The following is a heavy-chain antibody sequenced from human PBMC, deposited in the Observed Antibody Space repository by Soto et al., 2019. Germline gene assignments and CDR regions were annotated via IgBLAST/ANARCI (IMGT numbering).Heavy chain of an antibody. CDR2: INAGNGNT. Sequence: QVQLVQSGAEVKKPGASVKVSCKASGYTFTSYAMHWVRQAPGQRLEWMGWINAGNGNTKYSQKFQDRVTITKDTPASTAYMELSSLSSEDTAVYYCARDRPLDYRGQGTLVTVSS. J-gene: IGHJ4*02. V-gene: IGHV1-3*01. CDR3: ARDRPLDY. CDR1: GYTFTSYA.